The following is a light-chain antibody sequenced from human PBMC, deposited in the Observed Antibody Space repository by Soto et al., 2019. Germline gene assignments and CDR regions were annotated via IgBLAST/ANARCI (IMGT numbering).Light chain of an antibody. CDR3: SSYTSSSTLV. J-gene: IGLJ2*01. CDR1: SSDVSVYNY. Sequence: QSALTQPASVSGSPGQSITISCTGTSSDVSVYNYVSWYQHHPGKAPKLLIYEVSNRPSGVSNRFSGSKSGNTASLTISGLQAEDEADYYCSSYTSSSTLVFGGGTKVTVL. CDR2: EVS. V-gene: IGLV2-14*01.